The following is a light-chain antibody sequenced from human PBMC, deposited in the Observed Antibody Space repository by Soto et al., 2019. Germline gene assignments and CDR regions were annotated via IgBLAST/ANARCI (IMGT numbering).Light chain of an antibody. Sequence: QSLLTQPRSVSGSPGQSVAISCTGTSSDVGGYNYVSWYQQHPGKAPKVMIYDVSKRPSGVPDRFSGSKSGNTASLTISGLQAEDEADYYCCSYAGGPYVFGTGTKVTVL. CDR2: DVS. CDR3: CSYAGGPYV. V-gene: IGLV2-11*01. CDR1: SSDVGGYNY. J-gene: IGLJ1*01.